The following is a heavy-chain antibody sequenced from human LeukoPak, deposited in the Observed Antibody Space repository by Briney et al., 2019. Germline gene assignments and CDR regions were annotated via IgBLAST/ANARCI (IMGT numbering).Heavy chain of an antibody. CDR2: ISSSSSYI. Sequence: GGSLRLSCAASGFTFSSYGMHWVRQAPGKGLEWVSSISSSSSYIYYADSVKGRFTISRDNAKNSLYLQMNSLRAEDTAVYYCASSDYNLFGYWGQGTLVTVSS. D-gene: IGHD1-1*01. CDR3: ASSDYNLFGY. J-gene: IGHJ4*02. CDR1: GFTFSSYG. V-gene: IGHV3-21*01.